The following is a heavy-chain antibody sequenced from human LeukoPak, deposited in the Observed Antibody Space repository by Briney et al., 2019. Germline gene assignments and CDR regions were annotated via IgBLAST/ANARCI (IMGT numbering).Heavy chain of an antibody. CDR3: ARATHRGYCSSTSCFPTDFDY. D-gene: IGHD2-2*01. CDR1: GRTFSSYA. Sequence: SVKVSCKASGRTFSSYAISWVSQAPGQGLEWVGGIIPIFGTANYAQKFQGRDTITTDESTSTAYMELSRLRSEDTAVYYCARATHRGYCSSTSCFPTDFDYWGQGTLVTVSS. V-gene: IGHV1-69*05. J-gene: IGHJ4*02. CDR2: IIPIFGTA.